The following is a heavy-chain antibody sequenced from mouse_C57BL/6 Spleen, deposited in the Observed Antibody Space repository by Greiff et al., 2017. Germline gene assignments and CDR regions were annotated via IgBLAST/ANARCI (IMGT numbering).Heavy chain of an antibody. CDR2: INPSTGGT. Sequence: EVKVVESGPELVKPGASVKISCKASGYSFTGYYMNWVKQSPEKSLEWIGEINPSTGGTTYNQKFKAKATLTVDKSSSTAYMQLKSLTSEDSAVYYCARGDDYWGQGTTLTVSS. V-gene: IGHV1-42*01. J-gene: IGHJ2*01. CDR3: ARGDDY. CDR1: GYSFTGYY.